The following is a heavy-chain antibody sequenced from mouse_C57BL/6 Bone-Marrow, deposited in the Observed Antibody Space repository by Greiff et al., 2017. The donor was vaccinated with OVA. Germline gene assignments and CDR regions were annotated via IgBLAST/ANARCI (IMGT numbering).Heavy chain of an antibody. CDR1: GYTFTDHT. V-gene: IGHV1-78*01. D-gene: IGHD4-1*01. J-gene: IGHJ1*03. CDR3: ARELTGTEYFDV. Sequence: VKLQEPDAELVKPGASVKISCKVSGYTFTDHTIHWMKQRPEQGLEWIGYIYPRDGSTKYNEKFKGKATLTADKSSSTAYMQLNSLTSADSAVYFCARELTGTEYFDVWGTGTTVTVSS. CDR2: IYPRDGST.